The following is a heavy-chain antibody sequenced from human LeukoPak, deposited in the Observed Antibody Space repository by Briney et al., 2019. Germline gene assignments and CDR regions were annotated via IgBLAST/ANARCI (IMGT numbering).Heavy chain of an antibody. Sequence: GGSLRLSCAASGFTVSSKYMNWVRQAPGKGLEWVSVIDSGGSTYYADSVKGRFTISRDNSKNTLYFQMNSLRAEDTAVYYCARRSGIAVAGAFDYWGQGTLVTVSS. D-gene: IGHD6-19*01. CDR2: IDSGGST. J-gene: IGHJ4*02. V-gene: IGHV3-53*01. CDR3: ARRSGIAVAGAFDY. CDR1: GFTVSSKY.